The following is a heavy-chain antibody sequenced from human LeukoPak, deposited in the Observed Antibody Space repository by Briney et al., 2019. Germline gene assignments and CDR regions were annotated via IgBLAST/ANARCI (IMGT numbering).Heavy chain of an antibody. V-gene: IGHV1-2*02. J-gene: IGHJ4*02. D-gene: IGHD1-26*01. CDR3: ARGGWELQPVIDD. CDR2: ITPNSSVT. CDR1: GSTFTGYY. Sequence: ASVTLSCSASGSTFTGYYMLGVRQAPGQGLEWRGWITPNSSVTNYAQKFQGRVTMTRDTTISTAYMELSRPRSDDTTVYYCARGGWELQPVIDDWGQGTLVTVSS.